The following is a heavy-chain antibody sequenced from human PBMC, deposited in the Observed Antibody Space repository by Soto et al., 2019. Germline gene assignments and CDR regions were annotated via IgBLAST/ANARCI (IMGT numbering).Heavy chain of an antibody. CDR1: GFTFSSFG. Sequence: PGGSLRLSCAASGFTFSSFGMHWVRQAPGKGLEWVSLIWYDGSKKSYGDSVKGRFTISRDNSRNTVYLQMNSLRADDAAVYYCARDASYYSLWSGYYPSRNGMDVWGQGTTVTVSS. V-gene: IGHV3-33*01. D-gene: IGHD3-3*01. J-gene: IGHJ6*02. CDR3: ARDASYYSLWSGYYPSRNGMDV. CDR2: IWYDGSKK.